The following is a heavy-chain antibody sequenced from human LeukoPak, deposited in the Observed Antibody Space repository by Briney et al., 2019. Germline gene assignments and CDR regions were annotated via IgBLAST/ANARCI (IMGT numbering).Heavy chain of an antibody. CDR3: ARRAGGWFGEGALDY. D-gene: IGHD3-10*01. CDR2: IYYSGST. Sequence: KPSETLSLTCTVSGGSISSYYWSWIRQPPGKGLEWIGYIYYSGSTNYNPSLKSRVTISVDTSKNQFSLKLSSVTAADTAVYYCARRAGGWFGEGALDYWGQGTLVTVSS. CDR1: GGSISSYY. V-gene: IGHV4-59*01. J-gene: IGHJ4*02.